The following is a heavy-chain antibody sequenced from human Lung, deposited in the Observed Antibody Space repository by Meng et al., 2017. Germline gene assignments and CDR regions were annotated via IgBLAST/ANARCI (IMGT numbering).Heavy chain of an antibody. V-gene: IGHV4-34*01. J-gene: IGHJ4*02. CDR2: INHSGST. D-gene: IGHD4-11*01. CDR3: ARGPTTMAHDFDY. Sequence: VQLHEWGPVLWKPWETLSLTCVVSGGSFRDYYWSWISHPPGKGLEWIGEINHSGSTNYNPSLESRATISVDTSQNNLSLKLSSVTAADSAVYYCARGPTTMAHDFDYWGQGTLVTVSS. CDR1: GGSFRDYY.